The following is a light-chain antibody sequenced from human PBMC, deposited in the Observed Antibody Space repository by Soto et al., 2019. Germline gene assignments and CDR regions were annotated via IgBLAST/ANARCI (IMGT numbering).Light chain of an antibody. CDR1: QSISSF. V-gene: IGKV1-39*01. J-gene: IGKJ3*01. CDR2: AAS. CDR3: QQTYSTPRT. Sequence: DIQMTQSPSSLSASVGDRVTITCRASQSISSFLNWYQQKPGKAPKVLIYAASTLQSGVPSRFSGSGSGTDFTLTISSLQPEDFATYVCQQTYSTPRTFGPGTTVDVK.